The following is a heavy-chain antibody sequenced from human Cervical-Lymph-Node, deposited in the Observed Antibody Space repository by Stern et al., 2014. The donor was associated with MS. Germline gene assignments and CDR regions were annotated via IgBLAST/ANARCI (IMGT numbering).Heavy chain of an antibody. V-gene: IGHV4-59*08. Sequence: VQLVESGPAVVKTSETLSLTCTVSGGDISSYHWSWIRQSPGKGPEWLGYIFYTGTTTYNPALESRITISVDTSKNQFSLMPSLVTAADTAVYYCARHSRVFLLERRDFIDYFDNWGQGSLVTVSP. CDR1: GGDISSYH. CDR3: ARHSRVFLLERRDFIDYFDN. CDR2: IFYTGTT. D-gene: IGHD1-1*01. J-gene: IGHJ4*02.